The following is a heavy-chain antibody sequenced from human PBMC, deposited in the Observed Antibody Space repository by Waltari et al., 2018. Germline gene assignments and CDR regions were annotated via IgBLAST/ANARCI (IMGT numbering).Heavy chain of an antibody. CDR2: INHSGGT. D-gene: IGHD1-26*01. V-gene: IGHV4-30-2*01. J-gene: IGHJ2*01. CDR3: ARGGGSFETYWYFDL. CDR1: GASISSGGYS. Sequence: QLQLQESGSGLVKPSQTLSLTCAVSGASISSGGYSWSWIRQPPGKGLEWIGYINHSGGTYYNPSLKGRVTISVDRSKNQFALKLSSVTAADTAVYYCARGGGSFETYWYFDLWGRGTLVTVSS.